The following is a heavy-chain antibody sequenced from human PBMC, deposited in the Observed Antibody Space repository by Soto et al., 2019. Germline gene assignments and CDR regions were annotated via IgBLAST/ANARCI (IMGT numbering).Heavy chain of an antibody. CDR2: IKQDGSEK. V-gene: IGHV3-7*03. J-gene: IGHJ4*02. Sequence: GGSLRLSCAASGFTFSSYWMSWVRQAPGKGLEWVANIKQDGSEKYYVDSVKGRFTISRDNAKNSLYLQMNSLRAEDTAVYYCAREKHYYDSSGYFNDYWGQGTLVTVSS. CDR3: AREKHYYDSSGYFNDY. D-gene: IGHD3-22*01. CDR1: GFTFSSYW.